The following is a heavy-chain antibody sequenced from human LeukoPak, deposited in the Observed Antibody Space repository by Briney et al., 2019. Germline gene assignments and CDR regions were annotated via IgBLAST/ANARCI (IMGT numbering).Heavy chain of an antibody. CDR3: AREPSGLLFDY. CDR2: ISPYSDNT. V-gene: IGHV1-18*01. J-gene: IGHJ4*02. CDR1: GYTFTKFG. D-gene: IGHD6-25*01. Sequence: GASVKVSCKASGYTFTKFGISWVRQAPGQEFEWMGWISPYSDNTNYAKKFQGRVTLTTDTSTSTAYMELRGLTSDDTAVYYCAREPSGLLFDYWGLGTLVTVSS.